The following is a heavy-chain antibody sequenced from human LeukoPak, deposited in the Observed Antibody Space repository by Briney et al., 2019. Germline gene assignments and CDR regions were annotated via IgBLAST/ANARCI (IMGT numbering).Heavy chain of an antibody. Sequence: GGSLRLSCAASGFTFSNYWMTWVRQAPGKGLEWVANIKEDGSEKYYVDSAEGRFTISRDNAENSLYLQMNSLRAEDTAVYYCARGGQYHYWGQGTLVTVSS. V-gene: IGHV3-7*01. CDR1: GFTFSNYW. CDR2: IKEDGSEK. CDR3: ARGGQYHY. J-gene: IGHJ4*02. D-gene: IGHD1-26*01.